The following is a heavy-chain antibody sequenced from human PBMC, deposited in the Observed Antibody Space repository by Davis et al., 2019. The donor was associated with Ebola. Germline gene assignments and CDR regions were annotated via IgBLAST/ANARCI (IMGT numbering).Heavy chain of an antibody. CDR1: GFTFSSYA. CDR2: ISGSGGST. CDR3: AKDGGSYYPYYFDY. J-gene: IGHJ4*02. Sequence: GESLKISCAASGFTFSSYAMSWVRQAPAKGLEWVSAISGSGGSTYYADSVKGRFTISRDNSKNTLYLQMNSLRAEDTAVYYCAKDGGSYYPYYFDYWGQGTLVTVSS. V-gene: IGHV3-23*01. D-gene: IGHD1-26*01.